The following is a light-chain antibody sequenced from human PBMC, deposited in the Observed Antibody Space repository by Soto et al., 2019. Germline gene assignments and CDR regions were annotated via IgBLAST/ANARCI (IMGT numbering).Light chain of an antibody. CDR1: QSVSSNC. Sequence: EIVLTQSPGILSLSPGERATLSCRASQSVSSNCLAWYQQKPGQAPRLLIYGTSSRATGIPDRFSGSGSGTEFTLTISRLEPEDFAVYFCQPYVGSPYTFGQGTKLEI. J-gene: IGKJ2*01. CDR2: GTS. CDR3: QPYVGSPYT. V-gene: IGKV3-20*01.